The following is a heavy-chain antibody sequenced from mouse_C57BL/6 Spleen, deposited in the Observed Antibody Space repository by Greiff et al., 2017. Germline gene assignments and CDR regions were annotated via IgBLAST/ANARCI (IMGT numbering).Heavy chain of an antibody. CDR2: IDPEDGET. Sequence: EVQLQQSGAELVQPGASVKLCCTASGFNIKDYYMHWVKQRTEQGLEWIGRIDPEDGETKYAPKFQGKATITADTSSNTAYLQLSSLTSEDTAVYYCASSEYYGRNFFHTWRQGTTLPASS. J-gene: IGHJ2*01. V-gene: IGHV14-2*01. CDR3: ASSEYYGRNFFHT. D-gene: IGHD1-1*01. CDR1: GFNIKDYY.